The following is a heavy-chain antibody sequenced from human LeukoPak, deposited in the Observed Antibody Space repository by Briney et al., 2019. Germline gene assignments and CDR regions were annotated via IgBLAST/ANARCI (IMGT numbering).Heavy chain of an antibody. Sequence: NPGGSLRLSCAASGFDFSDYYMTWIRQAPGEGLEWVSYISGSTSYTNYADSVKGRFTISRDNAKNTLYLQMNSLRAEDTAVYYCARGWIAAAALTFDYWGQGALVTVSA. CDR1: GFDFSDYY. D-gene: IGHD6-13*01. J-gene: IGHJ4*02. V-gene: IGHV3-11*06. CDR3: ARGWIAAAALTFDY. CDR2: ISGSTSYT.